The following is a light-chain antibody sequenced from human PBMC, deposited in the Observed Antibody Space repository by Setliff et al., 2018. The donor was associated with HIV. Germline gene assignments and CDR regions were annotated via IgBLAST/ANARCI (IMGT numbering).Light chain of an antibody. V-gene: IGLV2-14*01. J-gene: IGLJ1*01. CDR3: SSYTSSSLYV. CDR2: EVS. CDR1: SSDVGSYNY. Sequence: QSVLTQPASVSGPPGQSITISCTGTSSDVGSYNYVSWYQQHPGKAPKLMIYEVSNRPSGVSNRFSGSKSGNTTSLTISGLQAEDEADYYCSSYTSSSLYVFGTGTKVTVL.